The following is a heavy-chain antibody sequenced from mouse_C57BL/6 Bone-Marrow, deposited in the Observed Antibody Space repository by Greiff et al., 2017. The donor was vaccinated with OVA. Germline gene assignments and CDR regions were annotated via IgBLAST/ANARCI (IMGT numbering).Heavy chain of an antibody. CDR3: ASEYSSYFDD. CDR2: IDPSDSYT. Sequence: QVQLQQPGAELVKPGASVKLSCKASGYTFTSYWMQWVNQRPGQGLEWIGEIDPSDSYTNYNQKFKGKATLNVDTSSRTAYMKLSSLTSEASAVXYCASEYSSYFDDWGQGTTLTVSS. CDR1: GYTFTSYW. J-gene: IGHJ2*01. D-gene: IGHD2-5*01. V-gene: IGHV1-50*01.